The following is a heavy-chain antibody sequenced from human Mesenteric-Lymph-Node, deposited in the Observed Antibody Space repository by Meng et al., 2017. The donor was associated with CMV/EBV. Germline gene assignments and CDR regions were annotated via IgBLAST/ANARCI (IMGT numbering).Heavy chain of an antibody. J-gene: IGHJ4*02. D-gene: IGHD1-1*01. CDR2: IRSKAHGGTT. CDR1: GFTFSNAW. CDR3: IRDRSADTWNDALRLDY. V-gene: IGHV3-49*04. Sequence: GESLKISCAASGFTFSNAWMSWVRQAPGKGLEWVGFIRSKAHGGTTEYAASVKGRFTISRDDSENIVYLQMNSLKTEDSGVYYCIRDRSADTWNDALRLDYWGQGTRVTVSS.